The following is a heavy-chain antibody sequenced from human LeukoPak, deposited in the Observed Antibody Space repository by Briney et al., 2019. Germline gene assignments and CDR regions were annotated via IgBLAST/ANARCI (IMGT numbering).Heavy chain of an antibody. J-gene: IGHJ4*02. D-gene: IGHD6-13*01. Sequence: GVSLRLSCAASGFTFGNYAMSWVRQAPGKGLQWVSTITGGGRNTYYADSVKGRFTISRDNSKNTLYLQMNSLRDEDTALYYCAKTPGHTSSWQFDYWGQGTLVTVSS. CDR2: ITGGGRNT. CDR1: GFTFGNYA. V-gene: IGHV3-23*01. CDR3: AKTPGHTSSWQFDY.